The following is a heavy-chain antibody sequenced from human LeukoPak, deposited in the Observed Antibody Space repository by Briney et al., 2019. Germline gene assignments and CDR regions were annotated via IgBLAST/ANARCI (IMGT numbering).Heavy chain of an antibody. CDR1: GYTFTAYY. CDR2: IDTNTGAT. V-gene: IGHV1-2*02. CDR3: ASEAFCAGGSCNVQRVAS. D-gene: IGHD2-8*02. Sequence: ASVKVSCKASGYTFTAYYIHWVRQAPGQGLEWMGWIDTNTGATKYTQKFQGRVTITRDTSTGTAYMELSSLISGDTALYYCASEAFCAGGSCNVQRVASWGPGTLVTVSS. J-gene: IGHJ4*02.